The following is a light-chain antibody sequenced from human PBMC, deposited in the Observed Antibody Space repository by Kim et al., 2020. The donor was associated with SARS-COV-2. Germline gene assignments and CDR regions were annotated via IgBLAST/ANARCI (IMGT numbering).Light chain of an antibody. V-gene: IGLV10-54*01. Sequence: TATLACTGNSNNVGNEGAAGRQQQQRHPPKLLSTRNNNRPPGISERLSASRSGNTASLTITGRQPEDEADYYCSAWDSSLSAWVFGGGTKLTVL. CDR3: SAWDSSLSAWV. CDR2: RNN. CDR1: SNNVGNEG. J-gene: IGLJ3*02.